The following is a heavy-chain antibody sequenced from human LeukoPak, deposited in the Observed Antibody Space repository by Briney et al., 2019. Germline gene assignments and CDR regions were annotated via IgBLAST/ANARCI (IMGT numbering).Heavy chain of an antibody. D-gene: IGHD2-15*01. Sequence: ASVKVSCKASGYTFTGYYMHWVRQAPGQGLKWMGWISPNSGGTNYAQKFQGRVTMTRDTSISTAYMELSRLRSDDTAVYYCARYCSGGSCVDYWGQGTLVTVSS. CDR3: ARYCSGGSCVDY. J-gene: IGHJ4*02. CDR1: GYTFTGYY. V-gene: IGHV1-2*02. CDR2: ISPNSGGT.